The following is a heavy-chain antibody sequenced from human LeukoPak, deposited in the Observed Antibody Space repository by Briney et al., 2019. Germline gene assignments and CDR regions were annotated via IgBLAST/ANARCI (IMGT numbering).Heavy chain of an antibody. CDR2: ISSSGSTI. D-gene: IGHD6-19*01. J-gene: IGHJ4*02. CDR3: ARSKGIVAVAGYYFDY. Sequence: GGSLRLSCAASGFTFSDYYMSWIRQAPGKGLEWVSYISSSGSTIYYADSVKGQFTISRDNAKNSLYLQMNSLRAEDTAVYYCARSKGIVAVAGYYFDYWGQGTLVTVSS. CDR1: GFTFSDYY. V-gene: IGHV3-11*01.